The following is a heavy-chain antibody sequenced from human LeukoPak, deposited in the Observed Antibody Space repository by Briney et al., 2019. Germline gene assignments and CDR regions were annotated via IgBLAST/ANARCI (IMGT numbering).Heavy chain of an antibody. V-gene: IGHV3-30-3*01. Sequence: GGSLRLSCAASGFTFSGYPIHWVRQAPGKGLEWVAVISYDGSNKYYADSVKGRFTISRDNSKNTLYLQMNSLRAEDTAVYYCARGNYGDYDPYYFDYWGQGTLVTVSS. D-gene: IGHD4-17*01. CDR2: ISYDGSNK. J-gene: IGHJ4*02. CDR3: ARGNYGDYDPYYFDY. CDR1: GFTFSGYP.